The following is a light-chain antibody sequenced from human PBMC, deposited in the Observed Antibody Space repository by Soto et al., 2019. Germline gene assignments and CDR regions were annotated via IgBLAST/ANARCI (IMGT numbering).Light chain of an antibody. CDR2: KAS. CDR3: QHYNSYSEA. V-gene: IGKV1-5*03. CDR1: QTISSW. J-gene: IGKJ1*01. Sequence: DIQMTQSPSTLSGSVGDRVTITCRASQTISSWLAWYQQKPGKAPKLLIYKASTLKSGVPSRFSGSGSETEFTLPISSLQPDDFATYYCQHYNSYSEAFGQGTKVDI.